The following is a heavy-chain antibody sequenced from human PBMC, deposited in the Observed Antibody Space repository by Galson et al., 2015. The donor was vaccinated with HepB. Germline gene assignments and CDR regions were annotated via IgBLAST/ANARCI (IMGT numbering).Heavy chain of an antibody. V-gene: IGHV1-69*13. D-gene: IGHD5-18*01. Sequence: SVKVSCKASRGTFSSYAISWVRQAPGQGLEWMGGIIPIFGTANYAQRFQGRVTITADESTSTAYMELSSLRSEDTAVYYCARVRRGYSYGLFDPWGQGTLVTVSS. J-gene: IGHJ5*02. CDR3: ARVRRGYSYGLFDP. CDR1: RGTFSSYA. CDR2: IIPIFGTA.